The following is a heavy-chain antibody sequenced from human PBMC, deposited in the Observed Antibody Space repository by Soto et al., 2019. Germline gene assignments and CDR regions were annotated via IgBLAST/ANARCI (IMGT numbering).Heavy chain of an antibody. Sequence: SVKVSCKASGGTFSSYAISWVRQAPGQGLEWMGGIIPIFGTANYAQKFQGRVTITADESTSTAYMELSSLRSEDTAVYYCARDLRASSGRYKASSKWFDPWGQGTLVTVSS. CDR2: IIPIFGTA. J-gene: IGHJ5*02. CDR1: GGTFSSYA. D-gene: IGHD6-19*01. V-gene: IGHV1-69*13. CDR3: ARDLRASSGRYKASSKWFDP.